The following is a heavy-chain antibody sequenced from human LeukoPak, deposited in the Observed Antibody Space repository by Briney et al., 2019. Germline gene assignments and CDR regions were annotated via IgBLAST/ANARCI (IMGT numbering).Heavy chain of an antibody. CDR1: ARSISSSSYY. CDR2: SYYSGNT. V-gene: IGHV4-39*06. CDR3: ARFGYSRYGLYYFDY. Sequence: SETLSLTCTVSARSISSSSYYWGWLRQPPGKGLEWIGSSYYSGNTYYNPSLKSRVTIPVDTSKNQYPLKLSSVTAADTAVYYCARFGYSRYGLYYFDYWGQGTLVTVSS. D-gene: IGHD5-12*01. J-gene: IGHJ4*02.